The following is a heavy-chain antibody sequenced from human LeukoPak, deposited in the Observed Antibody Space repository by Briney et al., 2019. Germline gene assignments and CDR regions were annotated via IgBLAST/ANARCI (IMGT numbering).Heavy chain of an antibody. CDR1: GGSFSGYY. V-gene: IGHV4-34*01. Sequence: PSETLSLTCAVYGGSFSGYYWSWIRQPPGKGLEWIGEINHSGSTNSNPSLRSRVTISVDTSKNQFSLKLSSVTAADTAVYYCARGRGYCSSTSCPAYSTYYYYYGMDVWGQGTTVTVSS. J-gene: IGHJ6*02. CDR3: ARGRGYCSSTSCPAYSTYYYYYGMDV. CDR2: INHSGST. D-gene: IGHD2-2*01.